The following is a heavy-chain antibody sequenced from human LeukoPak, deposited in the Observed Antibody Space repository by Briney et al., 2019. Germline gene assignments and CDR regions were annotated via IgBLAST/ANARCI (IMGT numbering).Heavy chain of an antibody. J-gene: IGHJ4*02. CDR2: ISSNGGNT. D-gene: IGHD2-15*01. CDR3: VKGGTYSCQNFDY. V-gene: IGHV3-64D*09. CDR1: GFTFSGCA. Sequence: GGSLRLSCSASGFTFSGCAMHWVRQAPGKGLAYVSYISSNGGNTYYADSVKGIFTISRDNSKNTLYLQMSSLRAEDTAVYFCVKGGTYSCQNFDYWGQGTLVTVSS.